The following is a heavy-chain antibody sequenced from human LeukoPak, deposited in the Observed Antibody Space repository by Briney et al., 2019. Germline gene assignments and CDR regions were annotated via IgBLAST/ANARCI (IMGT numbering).Heavy chain of an antibody. J-gene: IGHJ6*02. D-gene: IGHD6-19*01. CDR2: ISYDGSNK. CDR1: GFTFSSYG. Sequence: PGGSLRLSCAASGFTFSSYGMHWVPPAPGKGLEWVAVISYDGSNKYYADSVKGRFTISRDNSKNTLYLQMNSLRAEDTAVYYCAKDLSSGWYRLIHYYYYGMDVWGQGTTVTVSS. V-gene: IGHV3-30*18. CDR3: AKDLSSGWYRLIHYYYYGMDV.